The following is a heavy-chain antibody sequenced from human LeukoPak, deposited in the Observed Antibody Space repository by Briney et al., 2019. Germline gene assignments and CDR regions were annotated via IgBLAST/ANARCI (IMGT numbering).Heavy chain of an antibody. CDR2: IRQDGSEK. J-gene: IGHJ4*02. D-gene: IGHD6-19*01. Sequence: GGSRRLSCAASGFTLSSYWMSWVRQAPGKGLEWVANIRQDGSEKYYVDSVKGRFTISRDNARNSLYLRMNSLRVEGTAVYYCAREGDSGWSYYFDYWGQGTLVTVSS. CDR3: AREGDSGWSYYFDY. CDR1: GFTLSSYW. V-gene: IGHV3-7*01.